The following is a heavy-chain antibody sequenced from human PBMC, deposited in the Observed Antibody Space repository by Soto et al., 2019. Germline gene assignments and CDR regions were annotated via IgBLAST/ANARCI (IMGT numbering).Heavy chain of an antibody. V-gene: IGHV1-18*04. CDR1: GYNFNSYG. CDR3: AREVDIVPTPGGDY. Sequence: VSVKVSCKASGYNFNSYGVAWVRQAPGQGLEWMGWISGYNGNFTYAGKVEERVTMTTDTSTSTAYMELRSLRSDDTAVYFCAREVDIVPTPGGDYWGQGTLVTVSS. CDR2: ISGYNGNF. J-gene: IGHJ4*02. D-gene: IGHD5-12*01.